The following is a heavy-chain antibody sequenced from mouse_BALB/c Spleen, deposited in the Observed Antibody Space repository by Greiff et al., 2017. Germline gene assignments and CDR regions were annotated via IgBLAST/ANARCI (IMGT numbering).Heavy chain of an antibody. Sequence: QVQLQQSGAELVKPGASVKLSCKASGYTFTSYYMYWVKQRPGQGLEWIGEINPSNGGTNFNEKFKSKATLTVDKSSSTAYMQLSSLTSEDSAVYYCTRRGYYYGSSHWYFDVWGAGTTGTVSS. CDR1: GYTFTSYY. CDR2: INPSNGGT. D-gene: IGHD1-1*01. V-gene: IGHV1S81*02. CDR3: TRRGYYYGSSHWYFDV. J-gene: IGHJ1*01.